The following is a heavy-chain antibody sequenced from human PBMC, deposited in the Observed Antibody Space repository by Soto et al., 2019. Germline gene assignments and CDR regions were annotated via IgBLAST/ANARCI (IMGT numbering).Heavy chain of an antibody. J-gene: IGHJ4*02. V-gene: IGHV4-59*01. Sequence: KASETLSLTCTVSGSPISGYYWSWIRQPPGKRLEWIGFMFHGGTTKYNPSLQSRVTLSLDTSNNQASLRLTSVTAADTAVYYCARERRGFGYIEYWGQGALVTVSS. D-gene: IGHD3-16*01. CDR3: ARERRGFGYIEY. CDR1: GSPISGYY. CDR2: MFHGGTT.